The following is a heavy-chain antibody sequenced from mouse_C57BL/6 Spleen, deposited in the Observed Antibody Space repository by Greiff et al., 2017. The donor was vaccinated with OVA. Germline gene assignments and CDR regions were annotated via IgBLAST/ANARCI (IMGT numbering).Heavy chain of an antibody. CDR2: ISYDGSN. Sequence: EVQVVESGPGLVKPSQSLSLTCSVTGYSITSGYYWNWIRQFPGNKLEWMGYISYDGSNNYNPSLKNRISITRDTSKNQFFLKLNSVTTEDTATYYCARDLDDYGPWFAYWGKGTLVTVSA. V-gene: IGHV3-6*01. J-gene: IGHJ3*01. CDR3: ARDLDDYGPWFAY. D-gene: IGHD2-4*01. CDR1: GYSITSGYY.